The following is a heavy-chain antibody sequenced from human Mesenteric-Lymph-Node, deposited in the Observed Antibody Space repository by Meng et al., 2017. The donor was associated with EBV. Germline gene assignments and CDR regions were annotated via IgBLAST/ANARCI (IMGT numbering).Heavy chain of an antibody. CDR1: GFIFSTYT. CDR3: AKMAAVVVGGYYFDY. V-gene: IGHV3-23*01. J-gene: IGHJ4*02. Sequence: EVQPLEAGGGLVQPGGSLRLSCAVSGFIFSTYTMSWVRQAPGKGLEWVSGISGRGGTTFYADSVRGRFTISRDNSKNTLYLQINSLRAEDTAVYYCAKMAAVVVGGYYFDYWGQGTLLNVSS. CDR2: ISGRGGTT. D-gene: IGHD2-15*01.